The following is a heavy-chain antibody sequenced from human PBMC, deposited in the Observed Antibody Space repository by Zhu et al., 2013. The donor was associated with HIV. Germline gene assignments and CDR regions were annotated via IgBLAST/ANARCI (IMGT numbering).Heavy chain of an antibody. CDR3: ASLSPYSGSYYPDAFDI. CDR2: IIPIFGTA. J-gene: IGHJ3*02. CDR1: GGTFSSYA. D-gene: IGHD1-26*01. V-gene: IGHV1-69*06. Sequence: QVQLVQSGAEVKKPGSSVKVSCKASGGTFSSYAISWVRQAPGQGLEWMGGIIPIFGTANYAQKFQGRVTITADKSTSTAYMELSSLRSEDTAVYYCASLSPYSGSYYPDAFDIWGQGTMVTVSS.